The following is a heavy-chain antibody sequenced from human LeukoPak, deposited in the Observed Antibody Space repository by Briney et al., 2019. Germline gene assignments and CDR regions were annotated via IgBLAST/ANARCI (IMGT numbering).Heavy chain of an antibody. J-gene: IGHJ4*02. CDR2: IYYSGST. V-gene: IGHV4-30-4*08. D-gene: IGHD1-26*01. CDR3: ARETWELLFDY. CDR1: GGSISSGDYY. Sequence: SQTLSLTCTVPGGSISSGDYYWSWIRQPPGKGLEWIGYIYYSGSTYYNPSLKSRVTISVDTSKNQFSLKLSSVTAADTAVYYCARETWELLFDYWGQGTLVTVSS.